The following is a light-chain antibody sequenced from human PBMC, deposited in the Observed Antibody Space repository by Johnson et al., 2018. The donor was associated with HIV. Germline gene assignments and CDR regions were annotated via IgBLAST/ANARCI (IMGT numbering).Light chain of an antibody. CDR1: SSNIENNY. V-gene: IGLV1-51*01. J-gene: IGLJ1*01. CDR2: DTI. Sequence: QSVLTQPPSVSAAPGQKVTISCSGSSSNIENNYVSWYQQLPGTAPRLVIYDTIKRHSGIPDRFSGSKSGTSATLGITGLQTGDEADYYCGTWDSSLNAYVFGAATKVAVL. CDR3: GTWDSSLNAYV.